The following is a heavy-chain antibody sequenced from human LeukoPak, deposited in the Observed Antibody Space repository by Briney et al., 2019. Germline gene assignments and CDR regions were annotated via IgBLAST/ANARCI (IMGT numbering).Heavy chain of an antibody. CDR3: ARLQGEHYYDSSWDDY. J-gene: IGHJ4*02. CDR2: IYPGDSDT. Sequence: GESLQISCKGSGYSFTSYWIGWVRQMPGKGLEWMGIIYPGDSDTRYSPSFQGQVTISADKSISTAYLQWSSLKASDTAMYYCARLQGEHYYDSSWDDYWGQGTLVTVSS. CDR1: GYSFTSYW. V-gene: IGHV5-51*01. D-gene: IGHD3-22*01.